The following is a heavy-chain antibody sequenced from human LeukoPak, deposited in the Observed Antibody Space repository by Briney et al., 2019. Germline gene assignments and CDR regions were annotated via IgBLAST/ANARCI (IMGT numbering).Heavy chain of an antibody. D-gene: IGHD3-22*01. CDR3: VKYDSIGHGYFDY. Sequence: PAGGSLRLSCSASGFTFSTYGMHWARQAPGKGLEWVAVISNDGSKKYYVDSVKGRFTISRDDSKNTLYLQMNSLRAEDTAVYYCVKYDSIGHGYFDYWGQGTLVTVSS. CDR1: GFTFSTYG. J-gene: IGHJ4*02. V-gene: IGHV3-30*18. CDR2: ISNDGSKK.